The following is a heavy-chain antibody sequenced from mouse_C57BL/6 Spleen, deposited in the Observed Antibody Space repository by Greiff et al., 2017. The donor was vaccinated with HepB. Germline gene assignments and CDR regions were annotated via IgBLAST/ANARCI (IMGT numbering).Heavy chain of an antibody. D-gene: IGHD1-1*02. V-gene: IGHV3-8*01. CDR1: GYSITSDY. CDR3: ASRSRRVASGNAMDY. CDR2: ISYSGST. J-gene: IGHJ4*01. Sequence: EVHLVESGPGLAKPSQTLSLTCSVTGYSITSDYWNWIRKFPGNKLEYMGYISYSGSTYYNPSLKSRISITRDTSKNQYYLQLNSVTTEDTATYYCASRSRRVASGNAMDYWGQGTSVTVSS.